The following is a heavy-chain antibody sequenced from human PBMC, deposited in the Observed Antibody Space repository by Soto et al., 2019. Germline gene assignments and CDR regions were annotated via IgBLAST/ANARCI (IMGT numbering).Heavy chain of an antibody. CDR3: TTDRVYDYIWGSYRSMVPHAFDI. CDR1: GFTFSNAW. V-gene: IGHV3-15*01. D-gene: IGHD3-16*02. CDR2: IKSKTDGGTT. J-gene: IGHJ3*02. Sequence: GGSLRLSCAASGFTFSNAWMSWVRQAPGKGLEWVGRIKSKTDGGTTDYAAPVKGRFTISRDDSKNTLYLQMNSLKTEDTAVYYCTTDRVYDYIWGSYRSMVPHAFDIWGQGTMVTVSS.